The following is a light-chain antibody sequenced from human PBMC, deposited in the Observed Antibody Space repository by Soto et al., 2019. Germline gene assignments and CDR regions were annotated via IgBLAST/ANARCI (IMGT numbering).Light chain of an antibody. CDR2: KAS. V-gene: IGKV1-5*03. CDR3: QHYNRYSEA. Sequence: ITISHSRSTVSGYVGDGDTITVRASQTICSWLAWYPQKPGKDPKLLIYKASTLKSGVPSRFSGSGSGTEFNLTISSLQPEDFATYYCQHYNRYSEAFGQGTKV. J-gene: IGKJ1*01. CDR1: QTICSW.